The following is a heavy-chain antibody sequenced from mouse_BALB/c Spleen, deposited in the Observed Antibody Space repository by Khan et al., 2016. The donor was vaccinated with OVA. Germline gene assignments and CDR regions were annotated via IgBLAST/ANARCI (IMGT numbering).Heavy chain of an antibody. J-gene: IGHJ4*01. V-gene: IGHV2-6-1*01. D-gene: IGHD2-10*01. CDR3: ARQPYYHYNIMDY. CDR1: GFSLTNYG. Sequence: QVQLKESGPGLVAPSQSLSITCTISGFSLTNYGVHWVRQPPGKGLEWLVVIWSDGSTTYNSALKSRLTISKDNSKSHVFLKMNSLQTDDTAMYFCARQPYYHYNIMDYWGKGTSVTVSS. CDR2: IWSDGST.